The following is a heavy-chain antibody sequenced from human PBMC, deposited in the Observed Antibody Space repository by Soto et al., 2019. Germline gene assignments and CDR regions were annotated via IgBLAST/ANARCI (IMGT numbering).Heavy chain of an antibody. CDR3: AKDPGRYSSSCSAFDY. V-gene: IGHV3-23*01. Sequence: GGSLRLSCAASGFTFSSYAMSWVRQAPGKGLEWVSAISGSGGSTYYADSVKGRFTISRDNSKNTLYLQMNSLRAEDTAVYYCAKDPGRYSSSCSAFDYWGQGTLVTVSS. CDR2: ISGSGGST. J-gene: IGHJ4*02. CDR1: GFTFSSYA. D-gene: IGHD6-13*01.